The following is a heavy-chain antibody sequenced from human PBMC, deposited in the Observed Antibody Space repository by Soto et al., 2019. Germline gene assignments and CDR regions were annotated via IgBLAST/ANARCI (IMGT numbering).Heavy chain of an antibody. D-gene: IGHD5-18*01. CDR1: GGSISSGAYY. CDR3: ARQGYRYGQGFDC. CDR2: IYYSGST. J-gene: IGHJ4*02. Sequence: QVQLQESGPGLVKPSQTLSLTCTVSGGSISSGAYYWSWIRQHPGKGLEWIGYIYYSGSTYYNPSLKSRVTISIDTSKKQFSLQLSSVTAADTAVYYCARQGYRYGQGFDCWGQGTLVTVSS. V-gene: IGHV4-31*03.